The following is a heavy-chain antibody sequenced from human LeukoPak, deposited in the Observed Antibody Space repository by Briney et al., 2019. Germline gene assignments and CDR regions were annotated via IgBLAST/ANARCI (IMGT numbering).Heavy chain of an antibody. CDR3: ARHGSYYDSSGYSYYYYGMDV. J-gene: IGHJ6*02. D-gene: IGHD3-22*01. CDR1: GYSFTSYC. V-gene: IGHV5-51*01. CDR2: IYPGDSDT. Sequence: GESLKISCKGSGYSFTSYCIGWVRQMPEKGLEWMGIIYPGDSDTRYSPSFQGQVTISADKSISTAYLQWSSLKASDTAMYYCARHGSYYDSSGYSYYYYGMDVWGQGTTVTVSS.